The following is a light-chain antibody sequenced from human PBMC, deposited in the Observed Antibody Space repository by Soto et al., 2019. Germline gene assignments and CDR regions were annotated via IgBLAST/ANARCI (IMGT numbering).Light chain of an antibody. Sequence: IQMTQSPSSLSASVVDRVTITCRASQDISDDVGWYQQTPGKAPKLLISGASRLQSGVPSRFSGSGSGAAFTLTITSLRPEDSATYYCLQNHNYPRTFGQGTKV. J-gene: IGKJ1*01. CDR3: LQNHNYPRT. CDR2: GAS. V-gene: IGKV1-6*01. CDR1: QDISDD.